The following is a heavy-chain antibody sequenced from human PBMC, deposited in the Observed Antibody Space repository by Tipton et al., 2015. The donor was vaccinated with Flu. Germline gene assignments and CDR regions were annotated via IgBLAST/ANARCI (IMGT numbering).Heavy chain of an antibody. CDR3: AKDGGSRFLEWLFY. D-gene: IGHD3-3*01. Sequence: SLRLSCAASGFTFSSYAMSWVRQAPGRGLEWVAGISGTVIATYYADSVKGRFTISRDNVRNTLYLQMNSLRAEDTAVYYCAKDGGSRFLEWLFYWGQGALVTVSS. CDR2: ISGTVIAT. J-gene: IGHJ4*02. CDR1: GFTFSSYA. V-gene: IGHV3-23*01.